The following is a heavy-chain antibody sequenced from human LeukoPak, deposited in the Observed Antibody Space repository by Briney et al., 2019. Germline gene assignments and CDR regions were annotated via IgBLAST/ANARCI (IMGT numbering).Heavy chain of an antibody. D-gene: IGHD6-19*01. CDR2: INPKTGDT. CDR1: GYTFSDYY. V-gene: IGHV1-2*02. Sequence: GASVKVSCKASGYTFSDYYIHWVRQAPGQGLQWMRWINPKTGDTNYPQKSQGRVTMTRDTSISTAYMELSRLRSDDTAVYYCAREEIAVGGPPPRWFDSWGQGTLVTVSS. CDR3: AREEIAVGGPPPRWFDS. J-gene: IGHJ5*01.